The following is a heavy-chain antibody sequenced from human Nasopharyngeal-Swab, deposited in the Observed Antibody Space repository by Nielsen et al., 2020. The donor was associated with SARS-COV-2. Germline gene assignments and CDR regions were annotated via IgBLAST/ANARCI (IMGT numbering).Heavy chain of an antibody. J-gene: IGHJ6*02. D-gene: IGHD3-3*01. Sequence: VRQAPGKGLEWVSVIYSGGSSTYYADSVKGRFTISRDNSKNTLYLQMNSQRAEDTAVYYCAKAVGAITIFGVVIKKAHGMDVWGQGTTVTVSS. V-gene: IGHV3-23*03. CDR3: AKAVGAITIFGVVIKKAHGMDV. CDR2: IYSGGSST.